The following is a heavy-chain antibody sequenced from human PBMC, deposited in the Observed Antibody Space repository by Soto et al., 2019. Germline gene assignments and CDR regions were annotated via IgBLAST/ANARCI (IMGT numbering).Heavy chain of an antibody. V-gene: IGHV4-4*07. CDR1: GGSISSYY. CDR3: ARDPPPYSSGWSAGWCDP. J-gene: IGHJ5*02. CDR2: IYTSGST. Sequence: QVQLQESGPGLVKPSETLSLTCTVSGGSISSYYWSWIRQPAGKGLEWIGRIYTSGSTNYNPSLKSRVTMSVDTSKNQFSLKLSSVTAADTAVYYCARDPPPYSSGWSAGWCDPWGQGTLVTVSS. D-gene: IGHD6-19*01.